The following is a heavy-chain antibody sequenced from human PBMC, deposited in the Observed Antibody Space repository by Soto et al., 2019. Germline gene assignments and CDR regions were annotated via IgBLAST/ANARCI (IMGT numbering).Heavy chain of an antibody. CDR1: GGSISSYY. CDR3: ARGEYDFWSGHFDY. V-gene: IGHV4-59*01. Sequence: PSETLSLTCTFSGGSISSYYWSWIRQPPGKGLEWIGYIYYSGSTNYNPSLKSRVTISVDTSKNQFSLKLSSVTAADTAVYYCARGEYDFWSGHFDYWGQGTLVTVSS. J-gene: IGHJ4*02. D-gene: IGHD3-3*01. CDR2: IYYSGST.